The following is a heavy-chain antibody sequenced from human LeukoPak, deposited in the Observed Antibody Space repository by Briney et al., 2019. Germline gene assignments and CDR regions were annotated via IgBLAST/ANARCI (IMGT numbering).Heavy chain of an antibody. V-gene: IGHV3-30*03. CDR2: VSYDGTET. CDR1: GFIFSRYG. D-gene: IGHD3-10*01. J-gene: IGHJ6*04. CDR3: ARSARGVIFDV. Sequence: PGRSLRLSCAASGFIFSRYGIHWVRQAPGKGLEWVAVVSYDGTETKYADSVKGRLNLSRDNSKNTVYLQMNSLTFEDTAVYYCARSARGVIFDVWGKGTTVTVSS.